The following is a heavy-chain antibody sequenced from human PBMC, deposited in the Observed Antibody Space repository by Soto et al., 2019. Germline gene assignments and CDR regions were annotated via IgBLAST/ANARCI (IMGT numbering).Heavy chain of an antibody. D-gene: IGHD3-10*01. J-gene: IGHJ6*02. CDR2: IVVGSGNT. Sequence: QMQLVQSGPEVKKPGTSVKVSCKASGFTFTSSAVQWVRQARGQRLEWIGWIVVGSGNTNYAQKFQERVTITRDMSTSTAYMELSSLRSEDTAVYYCAADHYLLYYGSGSYFPYGMDVWGQGTTVTVSS. V-gene: IGHV1-58*01. CDR3: AADHYLLYYGSGSYFPYGMDV. CDR1: GFTFTSSA.